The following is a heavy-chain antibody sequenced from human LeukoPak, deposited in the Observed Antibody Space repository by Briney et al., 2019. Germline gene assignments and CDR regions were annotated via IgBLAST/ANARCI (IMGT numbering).Heavy chain of an antibody. CDR1: GFIFSSYG. Sequence: PGGSLRLSCAASGFIFSSYGMNWVRQVPGKGLEWVSYIDSSSSTIYYADSVKGRFTISRDNAKNSLYLRMSSLRAEDTAVYYCARDVSSTSAHDYWGQGTLVTVSS. D-gene: IGHD2-2*01. J-gene: IGHJ4*02. CDR3: ARDVSSTSAHDY. CDR2: IDSSSSTI. V-gene: IGHV3-48*01.